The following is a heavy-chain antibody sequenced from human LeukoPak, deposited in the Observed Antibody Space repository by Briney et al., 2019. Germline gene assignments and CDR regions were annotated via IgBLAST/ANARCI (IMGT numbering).Heavy chain of an antibody. D-gene: IGHD3-16*02. CDR1: GYTFTSYG. J-gene: IGHJ4*02. CDR2: ISAYNGNT. Sequence: ASVKVSCKASGYTFTSYGISWVRQAPGQGLEWMGWISAYNGNTNYAQKLQGRVTMTTDTSTSTAYMELRSLRSDDTAVYYCAIRYYDYVWGSYLYFDYWGQGTLVSVSS. CDR3: AIRYYDYVWGSYLYFDY. V-gene: IGHV1-18*01.